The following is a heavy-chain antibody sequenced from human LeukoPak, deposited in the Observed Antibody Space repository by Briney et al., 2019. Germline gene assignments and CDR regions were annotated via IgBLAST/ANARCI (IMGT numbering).Heavy chain of an antibody. V-gene: IGHV4-59*01. D-gene: IGHD2-2*01. Sequence: SETLSLTCTVSGGSISSYYWSWIRQPPGKGLEWIGYIYYSGSTNYNPSLKSRVTISVDTSKNQLSLKLNSVTAADTAVYYCARTTEDCSSTSCYQYWFDPWGQGTLVTVSS. CDR1: GGSISSYY. CDR2: IYYSGST. J-gene: IGHJ5*02. CDR3: ARTTEDCSSTSCYQYWFDP.